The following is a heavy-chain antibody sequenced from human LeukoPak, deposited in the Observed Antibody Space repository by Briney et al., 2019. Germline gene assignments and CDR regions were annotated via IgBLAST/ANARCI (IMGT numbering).Heavy chain of an antibody. D-gene: IGHD2-21*01. CDR1: GFTFSIYG. Sequence: PGGSLRLFCAASGFTFSIYGMHWVRQAPGEGLEWVAVISYDGSNKYYADSEKGRFTMSRDNSKNTLYLQMNSLRAEDTAVYYCEKDHGGDPYYYYGMDVWGQGTTVTVSS. CDR2: ISYDGSNK. CDR3: EKDHGGDPYYYYGMDV. J-gene: IGHJ6*02. V-gene: IGHV3-30*18.